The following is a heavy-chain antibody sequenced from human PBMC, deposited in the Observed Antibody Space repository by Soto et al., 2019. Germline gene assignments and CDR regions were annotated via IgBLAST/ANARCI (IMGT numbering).Heavy chain of an antibody. V-gene: IGHV1-8*01. CDR2: INPNSGNT. Sequence: QVQLVQSGAEVKKPGASVKVSCKASGYIFTNYDINWVRQATGQGLEYLGWINPNSGNTGYVQKFKGRVTMTRNTSRNTAYMALNSLRSEDTAVYYCARGIKYGEYSRECDPWGQGNLVTVAA. J-gene: IGHJ5*02. CDR3: ARGIKYGEYSRECDP. D-gene: IGHD4-17*01. CDR1: GYIFTNYD.